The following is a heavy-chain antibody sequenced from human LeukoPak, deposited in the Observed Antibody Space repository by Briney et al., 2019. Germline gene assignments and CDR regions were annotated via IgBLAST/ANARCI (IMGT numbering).Heavy chain of an antibody. V-gene: IGHV3-21*04. CDR3: AREAYYYDSSGYYRDAFDI. CDR2: ISSSSSYI. J-gene: IGHJ3*02. Sequence: GGSLRLSCAASGFTFSSYSTNWVRQAPGKGLEWVSSISSSSSYIYYADSVKGRFTISRDNSKNTLYLQMNSLRAEDTAVYYCAREAYYYDSSGYYRDAFDIWGQGTMVTVSS. D-gene: IGHD3-22*01. CDR1: GFTFSSYS.